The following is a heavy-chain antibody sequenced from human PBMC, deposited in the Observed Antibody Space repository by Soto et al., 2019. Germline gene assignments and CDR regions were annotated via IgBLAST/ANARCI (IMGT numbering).Heavy chain of an antibody. CDR2: INSGGGTT. V-gene: IGHV3-74*01. D-gene: IGHD3-10*01. CDR1: GFTFSTYW. J-gene: IGHJ4*02. CDR3: ARGCTYYSFDFFDY. Sequence: PGGSLRLSCAASGFTFSTYWMHWFRQAPGKGLVRVSRINSGGGTTTYADSVKGRFTISRDNAKNTLYLQMNGLRAEDTAVYYCARGCTYYSFDFFDYWGQGTLVTVSS.